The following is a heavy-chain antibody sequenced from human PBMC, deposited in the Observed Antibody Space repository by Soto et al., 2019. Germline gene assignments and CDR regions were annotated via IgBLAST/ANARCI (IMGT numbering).Heavy chain of an antibody. Sequence: ASGPTLVNPTQTLTLTCTFSGFSLSTSGVGVGWIRQPPGKALEWLALIYWDDDKRYSPSLKSRLTITKDTSKNQVVLTMTNMDPVDTATYYCAHLRLGELSAHDAFDIWGQGTMVTVSS. CDR1: GFSLSTSGVG. D-gene: IGHD3-16*02. V-gene: IGHV2-5*02. CDR2: IYWDDDK. J-gene: IGHJ3*02. CDR3: AHLRLGELSAHDAFDI.